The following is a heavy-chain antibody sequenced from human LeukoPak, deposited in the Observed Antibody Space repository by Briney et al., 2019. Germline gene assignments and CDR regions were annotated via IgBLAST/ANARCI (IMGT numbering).Heavy chain of an antibody. Sequence: GASVKVSCKASGYTFTGYYMHWVRQAPGQGLEWMGWINPNSGGTNYAQKFQGWVTMTRDTSISTAYMELSRLRSDDTAVYYCARPHTAMVPHDAFDIWGQGAMVTVSS. J-gene: IGHJ3*02. CDR2: INPNSGGT. CDR3: ARPHTAMVPHDAFDI. V-gene: IGHV1-2*04. CDR1: GYTFTGYY. D-gene: IGHD5-18*01.